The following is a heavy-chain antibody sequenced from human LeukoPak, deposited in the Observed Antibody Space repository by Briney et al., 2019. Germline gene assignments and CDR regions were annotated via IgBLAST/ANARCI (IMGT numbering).Heavy chain of an antibody. V-gene: IGHV4-34*01. J-gene: IGHJ2*01. CDR3: ASRSGWTHTHWYFDL. CDR2: INHSGST. CDR1: GGSFSGYY. D-gene: IGHD6-19*01. Sequence: PSETLSLTCAVYGGSFSGYYWSWIRQPPGKGLEWIGEINHSGSTNYNPSLKSRVTISVDTSKNQFSLKLSSVTAADTAVYYCASRSGWTHTHWYFDLWGRGTLVTVSS.